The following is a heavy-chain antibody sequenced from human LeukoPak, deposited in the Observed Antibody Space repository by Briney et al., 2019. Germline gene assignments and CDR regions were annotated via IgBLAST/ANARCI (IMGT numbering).Heavy chain of an antibody. D-gene: IGHD3-22*01. CDR3: ARDPLAVITLLGYYGMDV. J-gene: IGHJ6*02. Sequence: SVKVSCKASGGTFSSYAISWVRQAPGQGLEWMGRIIPILGIANYAQKFQGRVTITADKSTSTAYMELSSLRSEDTAVYYCARDPLAVITLLGYYGMDVWGQGTTVTVSS. CDR2: IIPILGIA. CDR1: GGTFSSYA. V-gene: IGHV1-69*04.